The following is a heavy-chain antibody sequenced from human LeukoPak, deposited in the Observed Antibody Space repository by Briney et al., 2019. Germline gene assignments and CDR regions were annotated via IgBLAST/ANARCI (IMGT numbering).Heavy chain of an antibody. CDR3: ARLGYCSSGVCYTSAFDY. CDR2: IHSVDSDT. Sequence: RGESLKTSCKASGYSFTTYWIGWVRQMPGKGLEWVGIIHSVDSDTRYSPSFEGQVTISADESITTAYLQWSSLKASDTAMYYCARLGYCSSGVCYTSAFDYWGQGTLVTVSS. D-gene: IGHD2-8*01. V-gene: IGHV5-51*01. J-gene: IGHJ4*02. CDR1: GYSFTTYW.